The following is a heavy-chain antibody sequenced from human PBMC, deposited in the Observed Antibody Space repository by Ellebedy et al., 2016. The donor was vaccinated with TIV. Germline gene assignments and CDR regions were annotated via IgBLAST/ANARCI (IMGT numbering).Heavy chain of an antibody. J-gene: IGHJ4*02. V-gene: IGHV4-31*03. Sequence: MPSETLSLTCTVSGDSISSGGYYWSWIRLHPGKGLEWIGYIYYSGSTYYNPSLKSRITISVDTSKNQFSLTVSSVTAADTAVYYCAREKANRFDYWGQGTLVTVSS. CDR1: GDSISSGGYY. D-gene: IGHD1-14*01. CDR2: IYYSGST. CDR3: AREKANRFDY.